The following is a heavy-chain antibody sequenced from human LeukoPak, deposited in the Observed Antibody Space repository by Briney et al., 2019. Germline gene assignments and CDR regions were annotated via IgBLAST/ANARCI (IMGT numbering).Heavy chain of an antibody. D-gene: IGHD6-19*01. CDR2: IYNNGDT. Sequence: KTSETLSLTCSVSGGSISRSRCYWGWSRQPPGKGLEWIGTIYNNGDTYYNPSLKSRLTISVDTSKNQFSLNLSSVTAADTAVFHCARLYSKGWCFDYWSQGTLVTVSS. J-gene: IGHJ4*02. CDR1: GGSISRSRCY. V-gene: IGHV4-39*01. CDR3: ARLYSKGWCFDY.